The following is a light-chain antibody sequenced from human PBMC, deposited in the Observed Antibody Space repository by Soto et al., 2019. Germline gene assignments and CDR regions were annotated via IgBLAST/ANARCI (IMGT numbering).Light chain of an antibody. V-gene: IGLV1-44*01. CDR3: AAWDDSLNGDV. Sequence: QSALTQPPSVSAAPGQKVTISCSGSSSNIGNNYVSWYQQLPGTAPKLLIYENNQRPSGVPDRFSGSKSGTSASLAISGLQSEDEADYYCAAWDDSLNGDVFGTGTKVTVL. CDR1: SSNIGNNY. CDR2: ENN. J-gene: IGLJ1*01.